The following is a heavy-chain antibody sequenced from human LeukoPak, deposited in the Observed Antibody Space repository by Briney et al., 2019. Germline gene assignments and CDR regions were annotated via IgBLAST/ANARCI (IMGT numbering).Heavy chain of an antibody. CDR3: AKRPSAYCYEGGCYFNY. V-gene: IGHV3-23*01. CDR1: GFSFSSYA. D-gene: IGHD2-21*01. CDR2: ISASGANT. Sequence: GGSLRLSCAASGFSFSSYAMSWVRQAPGRGLEWVSAISASGANTYYADSVQGRFTISRDNTKDTLYLQMITLRAEDTAIYYCAKRPSAYCYEGGCYFNYWGQGTLVIVSS. J-gene: IGHJ4*02.